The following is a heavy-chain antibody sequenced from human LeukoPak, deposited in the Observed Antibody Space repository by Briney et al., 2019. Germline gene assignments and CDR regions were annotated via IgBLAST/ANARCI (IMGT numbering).Heavy chain of an antibody. D-gene: IGHD3-3*01. CDR2: IIPIFGTA. V-gene: IGHV1-69*05. J-gene: IGHJ4*02. CDR1: GGTFSSYA. CDR3: ARGGQSAIFGVVIKPNPLDY. Sequence: ASMKVSCKASGGTFSSYAISWVRQAPGQGLEWMGGIIPIFGTANYAQKFQGRVTITTDESTSTAYMELSSLRSEDTAVYYCARGGQSAIFGVVIKPNPLDYWGQGTLVTVSS.